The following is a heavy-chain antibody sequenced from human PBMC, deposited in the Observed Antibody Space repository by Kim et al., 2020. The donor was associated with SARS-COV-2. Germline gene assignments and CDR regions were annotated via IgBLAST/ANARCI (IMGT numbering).Heavy chain of an antibody. V-gene: IGHV7-4-1*02. CDR2: INTNTGNP. CDR3: ARDSSGWNPYYYYYYMDV. Sequence: ASVKVSCKASGYTFTSYAMNWVRQAPGQGLGWMGWINTNTGNPTYAQGFTGRFVFSLDTSVSTAYLQISSLKAEDTAVYYCARDSSGWNPYYYYYYMDVWGKGTTVTVSS. D-gene: IGHD6-19*01. J-gene: IGHJ6*03. CDR1: GYTFTSYA.